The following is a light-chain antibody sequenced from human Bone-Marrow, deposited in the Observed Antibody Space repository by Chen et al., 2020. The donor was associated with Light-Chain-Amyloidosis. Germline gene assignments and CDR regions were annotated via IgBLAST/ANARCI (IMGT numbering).Light chain of an antibody. CDR3: QVWDRGSDRPV. V-gene: IGLV3-21*02. CDR1: NIGSTS. Sequence: SYVLTQPSSVSVAPGQTAPIACGGNNIGSTSVHWYQPTPGQAPLLVVYDDSDRPSGIPERLACSNSGNTATLTSSRVEAGEEADYYCQVWDRGSDRPVFGGGTKLTVL. CDR2: DDS. J-gene: IGLJ3*02.